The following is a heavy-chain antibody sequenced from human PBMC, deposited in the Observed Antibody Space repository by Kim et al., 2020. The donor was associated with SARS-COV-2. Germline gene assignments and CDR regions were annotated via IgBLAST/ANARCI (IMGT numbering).Heavy chain of an antibody. CDR3: ARDYGDYGFDP. D-gene: IGHD4-17*01. CDR2: T. Sequence: TYPYQSLKNRVTISVDPYKNQFSLKLSSVTAADTAVYYCARDYGDYGFDPWGQGTLVTVSS. J-gene: IGHJ5*02. V-gene: IGHV4-39*02.